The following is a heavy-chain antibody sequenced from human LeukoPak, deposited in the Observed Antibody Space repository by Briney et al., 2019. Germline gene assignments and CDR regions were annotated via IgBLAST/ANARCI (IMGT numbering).Heavy chain of an antibody. J-gene: IGHJ6*03. V-gene: IGHV1-69*05. CDR1: GGTFSSYP. Sequence: VKVSCKASGGTFSSYPISWVRQAPGQGLEWMGGIIPIFGTTNYAQKFQGRVTITTDESTSTAYMELNSLRSEDTAVYYCARGIRGYYYFYMDVWGKGTTVTVS. CDR3: ARGIRGYYYFYMDV. CDR2: IIPIFGTT.